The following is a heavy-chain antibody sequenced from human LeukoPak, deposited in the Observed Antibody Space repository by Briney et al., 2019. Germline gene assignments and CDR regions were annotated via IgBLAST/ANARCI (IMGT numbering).Heavy chain of an antibody. CDR1: GYTFTGYY. Sequence: ASVKVSCKASGYTFTGYYMHWVRQAPGQGLEWMGWINPNSGGTNYAQKFQGRVTMTRDTSISTAYMELSRLRSDDTAVYYCARAQLWFGELYSSPYYYYMDVWGKGTTVTISS. D-gene: IGHD3-10*01. J-gene: IGHJ6*03. CDR2: INPNSGGT. CDR3: ARAQLWFGELYSSPYYYYMDV. V-gene: IGHV1-2*02.